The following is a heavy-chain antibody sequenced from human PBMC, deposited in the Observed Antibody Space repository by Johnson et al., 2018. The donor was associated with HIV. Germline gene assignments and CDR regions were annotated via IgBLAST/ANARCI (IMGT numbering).Heavy chain of an antibody. CDR3: AKVLWLRLPGAEFFCDI. J-gene: IGHJ3*02. D-gene: IGHD5-12*01. Sequence: QMLLVESGGGVVQPGRSLRLSCAASGFTFSSYGMHWVRQAPGKGLEWVAVIWYDGSNKYYADSVKGRFTISRDNSKNTLYLQMNSLRAEDTAVYYCAKVLWLRLPGAEFFCDIWGQGTLVTVSS. V-gene: IGHV3-33*06. CDR1: GFTFSSYG. CDR2: IWYDGSNK.